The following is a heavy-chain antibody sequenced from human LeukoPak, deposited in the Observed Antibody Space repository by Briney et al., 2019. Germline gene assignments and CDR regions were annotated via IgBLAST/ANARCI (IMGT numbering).Heavy chain of an antibody. Sequence: GGSLRLSCAASGFTFSDYYMSWIRQAPGKGLEWVSYISSSSDTDYADSVKGRFTISRDNAKNSLYLQINGLRADDTAVYYCATSYGGNSDRSPYGFDYWGQGTLVTVSS. CDR2: ISSSSDT. V-gene: IGHV3-11*03. J-gene: IGHJ4*02. CDR3: ATSYGGNSDRSPYGFDY. D-gene: IGHD4-23*01. CDR1: GFTFSDYY.